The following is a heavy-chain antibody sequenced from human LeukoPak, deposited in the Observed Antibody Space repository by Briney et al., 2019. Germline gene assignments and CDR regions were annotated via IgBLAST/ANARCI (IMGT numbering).Heavy chain of an antibody. CDR1: GFTFSSYA. Sequence: GGSLRLSCAASGFTFSSYAMSWVRQAPGKGLEWVSAISGSGGSTYYADSVKGRFTISRDKSKNTLYLQMNSLRAEDTAVYYCAKALAYCGGDCYSFGGFFDYWGQGTLVTVSS. CDR2: ISGSGGST. D-gene: IGHD2-21*02. J-gene: IGHJ4*02. V-gene: IGHV3-23*01. CDR3: AKALAYCGGDCYSFGGFFDY.